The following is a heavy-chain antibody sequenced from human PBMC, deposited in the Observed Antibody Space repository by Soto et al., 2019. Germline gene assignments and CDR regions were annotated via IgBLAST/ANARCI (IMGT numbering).Heavy chain of an antibody. Sequence: QVQLQESGPGLVKPSETLSLTCTVSGGSVNSDYYYWSWIRQPPGKGLEWIGYIYYTGSTKYNPSLESRVIISLDTSRNQCSLKLSSVTAADTAVFYCAREYSNSPEAFDYWGQGALVTVSS. D-gene: IGHD6-6*01. CDR3: AREYSNSPEAFDY. CDR2: IYYTGST. CDR1: GGSVNSDYYY. V-gene: IGHV4-61*01. J-gene: IGHJ4*02.